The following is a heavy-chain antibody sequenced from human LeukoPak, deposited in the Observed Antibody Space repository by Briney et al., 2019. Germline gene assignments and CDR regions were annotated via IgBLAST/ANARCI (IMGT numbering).Heavy chain of an antibody. CDR3: ARGPPFWSGYYILY. D-gene: IGHD3-3*01. Sequence: GGSLRLSCAASGFTFSSYSMSWVRQAPGKGLEWVSSISSSSSYIYYADSVKGRFTISRDNAKNSLYLQMNSLRAEDTAVYYCARGPPFWSGYYILYWGQGTLVTVSS. V-gene: IGHV3-21*01. CDR2: ISSSSSYI. CDR1: GFTFSSYS. J-gene: IGHJ4*02.